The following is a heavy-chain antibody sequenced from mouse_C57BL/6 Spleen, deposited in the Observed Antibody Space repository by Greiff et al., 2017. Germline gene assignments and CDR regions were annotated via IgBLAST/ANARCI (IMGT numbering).Heavy chain of an antibody. V-gene: IGHV1-63*01. CDR2: IYPGGGYT. D-gene: IGHD1-3*01. J-gene: IGHJ2*01. CDR3: ARSRDNYHFDE. Sequence: VQLQQSGAELVRPGTSVKMSCTASGFTFTNYWIGWAKQRPGHGLEWIGDIYPGGGYTNYNEKFNGKATLTADKSSSTAYMQFSSLTSEDSAIYYCARSRDNYHFDEWGQGTTLTVSS. CDR1: GFTFTNYW.